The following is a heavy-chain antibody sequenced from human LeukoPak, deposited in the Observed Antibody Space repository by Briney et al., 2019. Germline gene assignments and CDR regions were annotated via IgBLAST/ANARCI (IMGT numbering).Heavy chain of an antibody. V-gene: IGHV3-23*01. D-gene: IGHD6-19*01. CDR2: ISGSGGST. J-gene: IGHJ6*02. CDR1: GFTFSSYA. CDR3: AKSQGSSGWYNYYCGMDV. Sequence: GGSLRLSCAASGFTFSSYAMSWVRQAPGKGLEWVSAISGSGGSTYYADSVKGRFTISRDNSKNTLYLQMNSLRAEDTAVYYCAKSQGSSGWYNYYCGMDVWGQGTTVTVSS.